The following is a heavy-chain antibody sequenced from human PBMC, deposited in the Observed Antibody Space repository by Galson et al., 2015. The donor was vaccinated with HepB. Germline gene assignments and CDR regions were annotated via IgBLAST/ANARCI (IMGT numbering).Heavy chain of an antibody. CDR2: ISNDGTKK. D-gene: IGHD3-10*01. Sequence: SLRLSCAASGFTFSSYAIHWVRQAPGKGLEWVAVISNDGTKKYYGDPVQGRFTISRDNSKNTVFLQMNSLKPEDTAIYYCARDRYGSGNYWSNYFHYWGQGTLVTVSS. CDR3: ARDRYGSGNYWSNYFHY. CDR1: GFTFSSYA. V-gene: IGHV3-30*01. J-gene: IGHJ4*02.